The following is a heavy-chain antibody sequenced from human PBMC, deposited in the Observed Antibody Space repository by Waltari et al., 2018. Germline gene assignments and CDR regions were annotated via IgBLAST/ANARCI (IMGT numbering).Heavy chain of an antibody. CDR2: TYPGDSDT. CDR1: GYSFTSYW. V-gene: IGHV5-51*03. J-gene: IGHJ4*02. D-gene: IGHD7-27*01. Sequence: EVQLVQSGAEVKKPGESLKISCKGSGYSFTSYWIGWVRQMPGKGLEWMATTYPGDSDTRSSPSFQGQVTISADKSISTAYLQWSSLKASDTAMYYCARGVSNWGLGYYFDYWGQGTLVTVSS. CDR3: ARGVSNWGLGYYFDY.